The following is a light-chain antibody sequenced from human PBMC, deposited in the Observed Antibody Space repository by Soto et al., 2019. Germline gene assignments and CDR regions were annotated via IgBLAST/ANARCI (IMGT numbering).Light chain of an antibody. V-gene: IGLV2-18*01. Sequence: QSVLTQPPSVSGSPGQSVTISCTGTSSDVGSYNRVSWYQQPPGTAPKLMIYEVSNRPSGVPDRFSGSKSGNTASLTISGLQAEDEADYYCSLYTSSSIVVFGVGTKLTVL. CDR2: EVS. J-gene: IGLJ2*01. CDR3: SLYTSSSIVV. CDR1: SSDVGSYNR.